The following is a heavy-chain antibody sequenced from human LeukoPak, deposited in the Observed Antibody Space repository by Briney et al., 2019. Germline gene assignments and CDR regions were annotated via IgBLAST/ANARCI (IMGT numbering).Heavy chain of an antibody. CDR3: ARTTITMVRGVSTNWFDP. CDR2: INSSSSYI. D-gene: IGHD3-10*01. Sequence: PGGSLRLSCAASGFTFSSYSMNWVRQAPGKGLEWVSSINSSSSYIYYADSVKGRFTISRDNAKNSLYLQMTSLRAEDTAVYYCARTTITMVRGVSTNWFDPWGQGTLVTVSS. J-gene: IGHJ5*02. V-gene: IGHV3-21*01. CDR1: GFTFSSYS.